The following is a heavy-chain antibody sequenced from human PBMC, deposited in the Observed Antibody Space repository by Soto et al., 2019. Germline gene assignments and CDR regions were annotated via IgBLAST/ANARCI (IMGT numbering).Heavy chain of an antibody. J-gene: IGHJ5*02. D-gene: IGHD6-6*01. CDR2: INHSGST. Sequence: PSETLSLTCAVYGGSFSTYYWSWIRQPPGKGLEWIGEINHSGSTNYNPSLKSRVTISVDTSKNQFSLKLSSVTAADTAVYYCARGEISSSSTTTNWFDPWGQGTLVTVSS. CDR1: GGSFSTYY. V-gene: IGHV4-34*01. CDR3: ARGEISSSSTTTNWFDP.